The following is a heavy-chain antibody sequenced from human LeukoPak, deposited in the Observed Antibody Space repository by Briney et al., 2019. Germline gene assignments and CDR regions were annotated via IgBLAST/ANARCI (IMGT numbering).Heavy chain of an antibody. CDR3: AKDGRNPLGWLAAPVDY. D-gene: IGHD1-14*01. CDR2: ISGSGGST. J-gene: IGHJ4*02. CDR1: GFTFSSYA. V-gene: IGHV3-23*01. Sequence: PGGSLRLSCAASGFTFSSYAMSWVRQAPGKGLEWVSAISGSGGSTYYADSVKGRFTISRDNSKNTLYLQMNSLRAEDTAVYYCAKDGRNPLGWLAAPVDYWGQGTLVTVSS.